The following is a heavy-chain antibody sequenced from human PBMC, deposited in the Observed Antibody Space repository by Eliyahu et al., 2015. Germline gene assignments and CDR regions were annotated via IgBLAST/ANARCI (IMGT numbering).Heavy chain of an antibody. D-gene: IGHD1/OR15-1a*01. V-gene: IGHV3-48*01. CDR2: ITGSSSLI. CDR3: ARFHSSSWNNPFDY. CDR1: GFTFSDYS. J-gene: IGHJ4*02. Sequence: EVQLVESGGALVQPGESLRLSCAASGFTFSDYSMNWVRQAPGKGLEWISYITGSSSLIYYADSVKGRFTVSRDNSKNSLYLQMNSLRAEDSAVYYCARFHSSSWNNPFDYWGQGTLVTVSS.